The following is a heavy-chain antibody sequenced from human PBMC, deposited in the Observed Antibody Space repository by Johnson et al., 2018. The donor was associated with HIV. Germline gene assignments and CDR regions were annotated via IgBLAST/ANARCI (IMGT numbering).Heavy chain of an antibody. V-gene: IGHV3-15*01. CDR2: IKRKTDGGTT. Sequence: EVQLVESGGGVVQPGGSLRLSCAASGFTFSSYGMHWVRQAPGKGLEWAGRIKRKTDGGTTDYAAPVKGRFTISRDDSKNTLYLQMNSLKTEDTAVYYCTSVSSGWYGAHDAFDIWGQGTMVTVSA. CDR1: GFTFSSYG. CDR3: TSVSSGWYGAHDAFDI. D-gene: IGHD6-19*01. J-gene: IGHJ3*02.